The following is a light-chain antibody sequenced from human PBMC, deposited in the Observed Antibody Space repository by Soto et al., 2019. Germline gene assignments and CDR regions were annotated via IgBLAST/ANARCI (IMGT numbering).Light chain of an antibody. Sequence: QSALTQPRSVSGSPGQSVTISCTGTSSDVGYYNYVSWYQQHPGKAPKVMIYDVSERPSGVPDRFSGSKSGNTASLTISGLQAEDAADYYCCSYAGSPSYVFGTWTKLTVL. CDR2: DVS. CDR3: CSYAGSPSYV. CDR1: SSDVGYYNY. J-gene: IGLJ1*01. V-gene: IGLV2-11*01.